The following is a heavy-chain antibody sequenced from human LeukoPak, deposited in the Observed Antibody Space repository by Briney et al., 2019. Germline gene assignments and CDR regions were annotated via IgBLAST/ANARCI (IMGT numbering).Heavy chain of an antibody. V-gene: IGHV2-5*01. D-gene: IGHD4-17*01. CDR2: ICLKDDK. Sequence: SGPTLVKPTQTLTLTCSFSGFSLTTSDLGVGWIRQPPVEALDWLASICLKDDKFYSPSLKSRLTINKDTVKKKVILTMTKIGCVESSTYYCARKGRLNTVNAFDYWGQGILVTVSS. J-gene: IGHJ4*02. CDR3: ARKGRLNTVNAFDY. CDR1: GFSLTTSDLG.